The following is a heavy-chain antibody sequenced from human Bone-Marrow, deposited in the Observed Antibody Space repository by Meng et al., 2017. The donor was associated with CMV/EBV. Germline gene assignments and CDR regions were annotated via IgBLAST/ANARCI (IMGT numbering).Heavy chain of an antibody. CDR1: GFTLSDYW. Sequence: ETLSLTCAASGFTLSDYWMYWVRQVPGKGLVWVSRIDSDGSSTVYADFVKGRFTISRDNAKNSLYLQMNSLRAEDTAVYYCAREIGDFWSGYFGGGGAYFDYWGQGTLVTFAS. J-gene: IGHJ4*02. V-gene: IGHV3-74*01. CDR3: AREIGDFWSGYFGGGGAYFDY. CDR2: IDSDGSST. D-gene: IGHD3-3*01.